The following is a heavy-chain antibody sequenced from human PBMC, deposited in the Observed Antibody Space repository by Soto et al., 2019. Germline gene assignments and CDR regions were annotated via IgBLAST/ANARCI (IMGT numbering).Heavy chain of an antibody. CDR3: ARDDSSGWYRWFDP. Sequence: SETLSLTCAVYGGSFSGYYWSWIRQPPGKGLEWIGEINHSGSTNYNPSLKSRVTISVDTSKNQFSLKLSSVTAADTAVYYCARDDSSGWYRWFDPWGQGTLVTVSS. J-gene: IGHJ5*02. D-gene: IGHD6-19*01. V-gene: IGHV4-34*01. CDR1: GGSFSGYY. CDR2: INHSGST.